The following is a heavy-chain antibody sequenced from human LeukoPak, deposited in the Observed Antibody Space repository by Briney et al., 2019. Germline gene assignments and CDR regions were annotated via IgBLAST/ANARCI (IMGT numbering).Heavy chain of an antibody. CDR1: GFTFSSYA. CDR3: AKHSVLQGGVSVAGSGSFDF. D-gene: IGHD6-19*01. CDR2: ISDSGGNT. J-gene: IGHJ4*02. Sequence: PGGSLRLSCAASGFTFSSYAMSWVRQAPGKGLEWVSAISDSGGNTYYADSVKGRFTISRDNSKNTLYLQMNSLRAEDTAVYYCAKHSVLQGGVSVAGSGSFDFWGQGTLVTVSS. V-gene: IGHV3-23*01.